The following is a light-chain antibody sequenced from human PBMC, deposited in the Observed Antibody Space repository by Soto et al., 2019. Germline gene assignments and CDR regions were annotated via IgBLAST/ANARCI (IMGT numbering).Light chain of an antibody. CDR3: QQYVSSPRT. CDR1: QSVSSY. J-gene: IGKJ1*01. Sequence: VLTQSPSTLSLSPGERATLSCRASQSVSSYLAWYQQKPGQAPRLLIYDASNRATGIPARFSGSGSGTDFTLTISSLEPEDFAVCYCQQYVSSPRTFGQGTKVDI. V-gene: IGKV3-11*01. CDR2: DAS.